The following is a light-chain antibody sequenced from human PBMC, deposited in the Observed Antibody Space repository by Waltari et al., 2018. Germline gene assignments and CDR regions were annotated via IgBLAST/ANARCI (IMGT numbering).Light chain of an antibody. CDR2: EAS. Sequence: QSALTQPASVSASPGQPITISCTGSDSDVGTSPLVSWFQQHPGRAPKVIIYEASKRPSGISDRFSGSKSGNTASLTISGLQAEDEAHYYCCSYSHADTLIFGGGTKLTVL. CDR1: DSDVGTSPL. CDR3: CSYSHADTLI. J-gene: IGLJ2*01. V-gene: IGLV2-23*01.